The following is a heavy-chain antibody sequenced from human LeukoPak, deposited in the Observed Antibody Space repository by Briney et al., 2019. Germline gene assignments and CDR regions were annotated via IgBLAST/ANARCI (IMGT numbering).Heavy chain of an antibody. J-gene: IGHJ4*02. Sequence: ASVEVSCKASGYTFTSYGISWVRQAPGQGLEWMGWISAYNGNTNYAQNLQGRVTMTTDTSTSTAYMELRSLRSDDTAVYYCARDQWLVPNDYWGQGTLVTVSS. V-gene: IGHV1-18*01. CDR1: GYTFTSYG. CDR2: ISAYNGNT. D-gene: IGHD6-19*01. CDR3: ARDQWLVPNDY.